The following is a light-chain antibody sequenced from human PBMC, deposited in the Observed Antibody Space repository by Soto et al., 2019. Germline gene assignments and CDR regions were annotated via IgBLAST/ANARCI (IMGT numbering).Light chain of an antibody. CDR2: DAS. J-gene: IGKJ1*01. V-gene: IGKV3-20*01. CDR1: QRISSNS. Sequence: EIVLTQSPGTLSLSQGERATLSCRASQRISSNSLAWYQQKPGQAPRLLIYDASNRATGIPDRFSGSGSGTDFTLTISRLEPEDFAVYYCQQRGGSPPTWTFGQGTKVDI. CDR3: QQRGGSPPTWT.